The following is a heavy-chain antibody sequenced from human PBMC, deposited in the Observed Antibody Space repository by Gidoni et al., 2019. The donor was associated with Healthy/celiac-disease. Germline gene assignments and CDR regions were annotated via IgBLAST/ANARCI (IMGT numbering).Heavy chain of an antibody. J-gene: IGHJ4*02. D-gene: IGHD3-3*01. CDR3: ARDGYDFWSGYYTSTPYYFDY. V-gene: IGHV3-30-3*01. CDR2: ISDDGSNK. Sequence: QVQLVASGGGVVQPGRSLRLSCAASGVTFSSYAMHGVRQAPGKGLEWVAVISDDGSNKYYADSVKGRFTISRDHSKNTLYLQMNSLRAEDTAVYYCARDGYDFWSGYYTSTPYYFDYWGQGTLVTVSS. CDR1: GVTFSSYA.